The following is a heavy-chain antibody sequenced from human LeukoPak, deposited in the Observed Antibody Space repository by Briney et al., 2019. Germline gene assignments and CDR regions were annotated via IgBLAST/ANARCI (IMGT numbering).Heavy chain of an antibody. CDR3: ASSTTYYYGIDV. Sequence: SVTVSCTASGGTFSSYAISWVRQAPGQGLEWMGGIIPIFGTANYAQKFQGRVTITADESTSTAYMELSSLRSEDTAVYYCASSTTYYYGIDVWGQGTTVTVSS. V-gene: IGHV1-69*13. CDR2: IIPIFGTA. J-gene: IGHJ6*02. D-gene: IGHD1/OR15-1a*01. CDR1: GGTFSSYA.